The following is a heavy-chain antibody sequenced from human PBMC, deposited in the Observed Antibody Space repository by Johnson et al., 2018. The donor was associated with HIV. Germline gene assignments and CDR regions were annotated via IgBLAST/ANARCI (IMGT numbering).Heavy chain of an antibody. J-gene: IGHJ3*02. CDR1: GFTFNNAW. Sequence: MLLVESGGGLVKPGGSLRLSCAASGFTFNNAWMSWVRQAPGKGLEWVGRIKSKSDGGATVYAAPVKGRFTISRDNAKNSLYLQMNSLRAEDTAVYYCARDGPWLQSQRDAFDIWGQGTMVTVSS. CDR2: IKSKSDGGAT. V-gene: IGHV3-15*01. CDR3: ARDGPWLQSQRDAFDI. D-gene: IGHD5-24*01.